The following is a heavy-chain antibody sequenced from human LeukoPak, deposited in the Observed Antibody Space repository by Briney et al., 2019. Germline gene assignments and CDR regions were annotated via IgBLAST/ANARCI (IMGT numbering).Heavy chain of an antibody. J-gene: IGHJ5*02. CDR3: ARDPMGP. D-gene: IGHD1-26*01. CDR2: INPSGGTT. CDR1: GYTFTSYY. V-gene: IGHV1-46*01. Sequence: APVEVSCKAFGYTFTSYYMHWVRQAPGQGLEWMGIINPSGGTTSYAQKFQGRVTMTRDTSTSTVYMDLSSLRSEDTAVYYCARDPMGPWGQGTLVTVSS.